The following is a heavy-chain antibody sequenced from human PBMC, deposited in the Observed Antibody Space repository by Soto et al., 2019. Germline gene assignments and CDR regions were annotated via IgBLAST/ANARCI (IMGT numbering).Heavy chain of an antibody. V-gene: IGHV1-69*13. CDR2: IIPIFGTA. D-gene: IGHD2-2*02. CDR3: ARDSPSCYTPPRCHYYGMDV. CDR1: GGTFSSYA. J-gene: IGHJ6*02. Sequence: GASVKVSCKASGGTFSSYAISWVRQAPGQGLEWMGGIIPIFGTANYAQKFQGRVTITADESTSTAYMELSSPRSEDTAVYYCARDSPSCYTPPRCHYYGMDVWGQGTTVTVSS.